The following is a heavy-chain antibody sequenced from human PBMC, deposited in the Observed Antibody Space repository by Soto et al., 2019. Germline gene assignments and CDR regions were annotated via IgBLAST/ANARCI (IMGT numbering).Heavy chain of an antibody. CDR3: ARGINYYDSGDDAFDI. D-gene: IGHD3-10*01. CDR1: GYTFTNYD. V-gene: IGHV1-8*01. Sequence: QVQLVQSGAEVKKPGASVKVSCKASGYTFTNYDINWVRQATGQGLEWTGWMNPNSGNTGYAQKFQGRVTMTRNTSISTAYMELSSLRSEDTAVYYCARGINYYDSGDDAFDIWGQGTMVTVSS. J-gene: IGHJ3*02. CDR2: MNPNSGNT.